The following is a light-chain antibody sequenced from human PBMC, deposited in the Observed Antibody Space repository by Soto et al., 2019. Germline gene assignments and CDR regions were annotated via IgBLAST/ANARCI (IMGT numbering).Light chain of an antibody. CDR2: WAS. J-gene: IGKJ4*01. CDR3: QQYYSTLT. Sequence: DNVLTQSTDSLALSLSESSTINCKSSQSVLYSSNNKNYLAWYQQKPGQPPKLLIYWASTRESGVPDRFSGSGSGTDFTLTISSLQAEDVAVYYCQQYYSTLTFGGGTKVDIK. V-gene: IGKV4-1*01. CDR1: QSVLYSSNNKNY.